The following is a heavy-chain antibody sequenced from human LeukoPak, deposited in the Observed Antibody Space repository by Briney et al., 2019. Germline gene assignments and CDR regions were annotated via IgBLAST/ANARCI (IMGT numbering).Heavy chain of an antibody. CDR3: ARERGHLDY. J-gene: IGHJ4*02. V-gene: IGHV3-66*01. Sequence: GGSLRLSCAASGFTFSSYAMSWFRQAPGEGLEWVSVIYSGGSTYYADSVKGRFTISRDNSKNTLYLQMNSLRAEDTAVYYCARERGHLDYWGQGTLVTVSS. CDR1: GFTFSSYA. D-gene: IGHD6-25*01. CDR2: IYSGGST.